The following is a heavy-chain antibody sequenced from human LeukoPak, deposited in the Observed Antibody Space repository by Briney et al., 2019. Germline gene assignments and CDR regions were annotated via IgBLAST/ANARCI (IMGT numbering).Heavy chain of an antibody. V-gene: IGHV1-2*06. J-gene: IGHJ4*02. D-gene: IGHD3-22*01. CDR2: NNPNSGGT. CDR3: ARIFVLDSSGYVDY. CDR1: GYTFTGYY. Sequence: ASVKVSCKASGYTFTGYYMHWVRQAPGQGLEWMGRNNPNSGGTNYAQKFQGRVTMTRDTSISTAYMELSRLRSDDTAVYYCARIFVLDSSGYVDYWGQGTPVTVSS.